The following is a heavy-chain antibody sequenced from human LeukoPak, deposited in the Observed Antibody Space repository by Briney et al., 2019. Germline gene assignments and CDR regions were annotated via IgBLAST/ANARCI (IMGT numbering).Heavy chain of an antibody. J-gene: IGHJ6*02. Sequence: SQTLSLTCTVSGGSISSGDYYWSWIRQPPGKGLEWIGYIYYSGSTYYDPSLKSRVTISVDTSKNQFSLKLSSVTAADTAVYYCASDYRPRDYYYGMDVWGQGTMVTVSS. V-gene: IGHV4-30-4*01. CDR1: GGSISSGDYY. CDR3: ASDYRPRDYYYGMDV. D-gene: IGHD4-11*01. CDR2: IYYSGST.